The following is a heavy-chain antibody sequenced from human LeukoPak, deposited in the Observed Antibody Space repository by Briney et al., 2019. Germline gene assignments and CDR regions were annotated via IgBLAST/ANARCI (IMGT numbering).Heavy chain of an antibody. D-gene: IGHD6-6*01. V-gene: IGHV4-61*02. CDR3: ARAGRSSSAGRGYYYMDV. J-gene: IGHJ6*03. Sequence: PSETLSLTCTVSGGSISSGSYYWSWIRQPAGKGLEWIGRIYTSGSTNYNPSLKSRVTISVDTSKNQFSLKLSSVTTADTAVYYCARAGRSSSAGRGYYYMDVWGKGTTVTVSS. CDR1: GGSISSGSYY. CDR2: IYTSGST.